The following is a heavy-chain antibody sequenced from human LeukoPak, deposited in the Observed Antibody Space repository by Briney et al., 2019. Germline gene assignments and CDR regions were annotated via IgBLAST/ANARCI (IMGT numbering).Heavy chain of an antibody. CDR3: AKGVAVASPYYFDY. Sequence: GGSLRLSCAASGFTFSSYAMSWVRQAPGKGLEWVSPISGSGSSTYYADSVKGRFTVSRDNSKNTLYLQMNSLRAEDTAVYYCAKGVAVASPYYFDYWGQGTLVTVSS. J-gene: IGHJ4*02. V-gene: IGHV3-23*01. CDR2: ISGSGSST. CDR1: GFTFSSYA. D-gene: IGHD6-19*01.